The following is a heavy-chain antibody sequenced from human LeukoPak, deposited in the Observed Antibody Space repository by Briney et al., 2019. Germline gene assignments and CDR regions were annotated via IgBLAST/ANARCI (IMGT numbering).Heavy chain of an antibody. D-gene: IGHD6-13*01. CDR1: GDSVPSNSAA. Sequence: SQTLSLTCAISGDSVPSNSAAWNWIRQSPSRGLEWLGRTYYRSKWYNDYAVSVKSRITINPDTSKNQFSLRLNSVTPEDTAVYYCAYSQHSLNDAFDIWGQGTMVTVSS. CDR3: AYSQHSLNDAFDI. J-gene: IGHJ3*02. V-gene: IGHV6-1*01. CDR2: TYYRSKWYN.